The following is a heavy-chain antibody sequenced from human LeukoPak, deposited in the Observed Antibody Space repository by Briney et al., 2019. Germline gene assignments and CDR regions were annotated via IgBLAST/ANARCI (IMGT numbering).Heavy chain of an antibody. Sequence: GGSLRLSCAASGFTFSDYYMSWIRQALGKGLEWVSYISSSGSTIYYADSVKGRFTISRDNAKNSLYLQMNSLRAEDTAVYYCARDTYYDFWSGYRRGSNFDYWGQGTLVTVSS. CDR3: ARDTYYDFWSGYRRGSNFDY. CDR2: ISSSGSTI. D-gene: IGHD3-3*01. CDR1: GFTFSDYY. J-gene: IGHJ4*02. V-gene: IGHV3-11*01.